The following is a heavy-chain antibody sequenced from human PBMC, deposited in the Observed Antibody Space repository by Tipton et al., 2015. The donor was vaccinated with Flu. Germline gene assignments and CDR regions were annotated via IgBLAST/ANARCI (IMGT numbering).Heavy chain of an antibody. J-gene: IGHJ6*03. D-gene: IGHD2-2*01. CDR3: ARDIVEDLGDCTSTTCYYMDV. Sequence: LVKPSETLSLTCTVSSGSIRSTNYFCAWIRQPPGKRLELIGSIYPSGTTYYNPSLKSRVTISVDTSKSQFSLMLKSVTPADTAVYYCARDIVEDLGDCTSTTCYYMDVWGKGTTVTVSS. CDR2: IYPSGTT. V-gene: IGHV4-39*07. CDR1: SGSIRSTNYF.